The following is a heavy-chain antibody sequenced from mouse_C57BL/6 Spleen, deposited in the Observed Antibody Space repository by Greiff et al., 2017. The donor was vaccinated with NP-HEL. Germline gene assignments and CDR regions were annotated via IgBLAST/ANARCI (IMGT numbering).Heavy chain of an antibody. CDR2: IYPGDGDT. J-gene: IGHJ2*01. Sequence: VKLMESGAELVKPGASVKISCKASGYAFSSYWMNWVKQRPGKGLEWIGQIYPGDGDTNYNGKFKGKATLTADKSSSTAYMQLSSLTSEDSAVYFCARSEDVCFDYWGQGTTLTVSS. V-gene: IGHV1-80*01. CDR1: GYAFSSYW. CDR3: ARSEDVCFDY.